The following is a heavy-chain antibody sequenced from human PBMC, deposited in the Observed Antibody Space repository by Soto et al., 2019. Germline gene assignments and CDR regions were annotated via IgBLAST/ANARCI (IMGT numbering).Heavy chain of an antibody. Sequence: GASVKVSCKASGYTFTSYAMHWVRQAPGQRLEWMGWINAGNGNTKYSQKFQGRVTITRDTSASTAYMELSSLRSEDTAVYYCARDPAYYGSGRSYYYYGMDVWGQGTTVTVSS. D-gene: IGHD3-10*01. CDR3: ARDPAYYGSGRSYYYYGMDV. V-gene: IGHV1-3*01. CDR2: INAGNGNT. CDR1: GYTFTSYA. J-gene: IGHJ6*02.